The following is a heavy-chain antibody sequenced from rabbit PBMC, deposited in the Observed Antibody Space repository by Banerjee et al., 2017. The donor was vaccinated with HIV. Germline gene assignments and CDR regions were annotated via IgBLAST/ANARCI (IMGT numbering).Heavy chain of an antibody. CDR1: GFTISSRYW. J-gene: IGHJ4*01. Sequence: QEQLEESGGGLVKPGASLTLTCTASGFTISSRYWICWVRQAPGKGLEWIGCIYTGDDTTYYANWAKGRFTISKTSSTTMTLQMTSLTAADTATYFCARNGAGSNYAFKLWGPGTLVTVS. V-gene: IGHV1S45*01. CDR3: ARNGAGSNYAFKL. CDR2: IYTGDDTT. D-gene: IGHD8-1*01.